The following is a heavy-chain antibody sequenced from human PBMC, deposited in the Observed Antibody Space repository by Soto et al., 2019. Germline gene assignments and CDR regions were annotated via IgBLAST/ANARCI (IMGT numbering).Heavy chain of an antibody. V-gene: IGHV1-18*01. D-gene: IGHD6-13*01. Sequence: ASVKVSCKASGYTFTSYGISWVRQAPGQGLEWMGWISAYNGNTNYAQKLQGGVTITTDTSTSTAYMELRSLRSDDTAVYYCARGGSSRSPNERSFWFDPWGQGTLVTVSS. J-gene: IGHJ5*02. CDR2: ISAYNGNT. CDR1: GYTFTSYG. CDR3: ARGGSSRSPNERSFWFDP.